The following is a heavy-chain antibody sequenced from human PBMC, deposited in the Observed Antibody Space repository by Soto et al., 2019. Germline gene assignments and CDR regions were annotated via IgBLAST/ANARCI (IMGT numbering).Heavy chain of an antibody. J-gene: IGHJ6*02. CDR1: GGSISSYY. V-gene: IGHV4-59*01. D-gene: IGHD1-26*01. Sequence: PSETLSLTCTVSGGSISSYYWSWIRQPPGKGLEWIGYIYYSGSTNYNPSLKSRVTISVDTSKNQFSLKLSSVTAADTAVYYCARDRVVGATKGHYYYYGMDVWGQGTTVTVS. CDR2: IYYSGST. CDR3: ARDRVVGATKGHYYYYGMDV.